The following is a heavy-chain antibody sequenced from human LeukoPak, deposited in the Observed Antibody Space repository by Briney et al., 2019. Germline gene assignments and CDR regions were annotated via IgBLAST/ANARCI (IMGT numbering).Heavy chain of an antibody. Sequence: SETLSLTCTVSGGSISSCYWSWIRQPPGKGLEWIGYVYYSGSTNYNPSLKSRVTISVDTSKNQFSLKLSSVTAADTAVYYCARHGGYCSSTSCGSQNWFDPWGQGTLVTVSS. CDR1: GGSISSCY. J-gene: IGHJ5*02. CDR2: VYYSGST. CDR3: ARHGGYCSSTSCGSQNWFDP. V-gene: IGHV4-59*08. D-gene: IGHD2-2*01.